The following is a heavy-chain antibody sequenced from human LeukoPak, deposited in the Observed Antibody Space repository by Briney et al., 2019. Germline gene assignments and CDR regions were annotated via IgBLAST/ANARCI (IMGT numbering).Heavy chain of an antibody. CDR2: IYYSGST. CDR1: VGSISSSSYY. J-gene: IGHJ5*02. D-gene: IGHD2-21*01. V-gene: IGHV4-39*01. CDR3: ARQLDIVGGFDP. Sequence: PSETLSLTCTVSVGSISSSSYYWGWIRQPPGKWLEWIGSIYYSGSTYYNPALKSRVTISVDTSKNQFSLNLGSVTAAGTAVYYCARQLDIVGGFDPWGQGTLVTVSS.